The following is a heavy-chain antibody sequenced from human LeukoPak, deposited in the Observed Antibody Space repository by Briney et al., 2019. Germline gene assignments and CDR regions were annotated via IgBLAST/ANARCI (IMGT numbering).Heavy chain of an antibody. V-gene: IGHV1-18*01. CDR3: ARDTYVLLWFGELNNWFDP. D-gene: IGHD3-10*01. J-gene: IGHJ5*02. CDR2: ISAYNGNT. Sequence: ASVKVSCKASGYTFTSYGISWVRQAPGQGLEWMGRISAYNGNTNYAQKLQGRVTMTTDTSTSTAYMELRSLRSDDTAVYYCARDTYVLLWFGELNNWFDPWGQGTLVTVSS. CDR1: GYTFTSYG.